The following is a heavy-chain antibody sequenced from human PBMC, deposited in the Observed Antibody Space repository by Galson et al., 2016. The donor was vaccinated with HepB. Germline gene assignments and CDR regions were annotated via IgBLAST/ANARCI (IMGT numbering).Heavy chain of an antibody. D-gene: IGHD4-23*01. V-gene: IGHV4/OR15-8*01. CDR3: AGGKLASGWGY. Sequence: NWVRQAPGKGLEWIGEIYHTGTTNYNPSFKSRVTMSLDKSKNQFSLMVTSVTAADTALYYCAGGKLASGWGYWGQGTLVTVSS. J-gene: IGHJ4*02. CDR2: IYHTGTT.